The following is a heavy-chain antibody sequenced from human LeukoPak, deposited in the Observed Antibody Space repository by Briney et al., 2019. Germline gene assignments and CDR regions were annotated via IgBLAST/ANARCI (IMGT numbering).Heavy chain of an antibody. D-gene: IGHD2-8*02. CDR2: ISSSDGGT. J-gene: IGHJ4*02. CDR1: GFTFSSYA. CDR3: AKGTLGSCKGATCSPLDY. Sequence: PGGSLRLSCAGSGFTFSSYAMAWVRQTPEKGLEWVAIISSSDGGTYYIDSVKGRFTISRDNSKNMLNLQMNSLRAEDTAVYYCAKGTLGSCKGATCSPLDYGGQGTLVTVSS. V-gene: IGHV3-23*01.